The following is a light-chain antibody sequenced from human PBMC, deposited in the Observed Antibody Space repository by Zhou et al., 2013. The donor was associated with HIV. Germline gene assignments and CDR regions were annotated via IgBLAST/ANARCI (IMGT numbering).Light chain of an antibody. J-gene: IGKJ1*01. CDR1: QSVSSSY. Sequence: EIVLTQSPGTLSLSPGERATLSCRASQSVSSSYLAWYQQKPGQAPRLLIYGTSNRATGIPDRFSGSGSGTDFTLTISRLEPEDFAVYYCHQYGSSPWTFGPRDQGGNQT. CDR3: HQYGSSPWT. CDR2: GTS. V-gene: IGKV3-20*01.